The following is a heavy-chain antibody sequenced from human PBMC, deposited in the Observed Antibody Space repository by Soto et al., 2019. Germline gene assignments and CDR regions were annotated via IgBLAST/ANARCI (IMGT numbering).Heavy chain of an antibody. CDR3: AKDLDWNYTFDY. D-gene: IGHD1-7*01. V-gene: IGHV3-30*18. CDR2: ISYDGSNK. CDR1: GFTFSSYG. Sequence: LRHSFAASGFTFSSYGMHWVRQAPGKGLEWVAVISYDGSNKYYADSVKGRFTISRDNSKNTLYLQMNSLRAEDTAVYYCAKDLDWNYTFDYWGQGTLVTVSS. J-gene: IGHJ4*02.